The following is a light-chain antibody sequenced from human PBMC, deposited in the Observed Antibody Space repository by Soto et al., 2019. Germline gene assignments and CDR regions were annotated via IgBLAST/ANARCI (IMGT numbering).Light chain of an antibody. J-gene: IGKJ4*01. CDR1: QSVLYSSNNKNY. CDR3: QQYYTAPLT. CDR2: WAS. V-gene: IGKV4-1*01. Sequence: DIVMTQSPDSLAVSLGERATINCKSSQSVLYSSNNKNYLAWYQQKSGQPPKLLIYWASTRESGVPDRFSGSGSGADFTPTISSLQAEDVEVYYCQQYYTAPLTLGGGTNVDIK.